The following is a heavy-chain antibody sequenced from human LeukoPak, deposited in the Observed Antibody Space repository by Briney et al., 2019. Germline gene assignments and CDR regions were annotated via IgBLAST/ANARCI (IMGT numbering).Heavy chain of an antibody. CDR1: GYTFTRYG. V-gene: IGHV1-18*01. CDR2: INPNNGNT. CDR3: ARDRDLGPDL. J-gene: IGHJ2*01. Sequence: ASVKVSCKASGYTFTRYGISWVRQAPGQGLEWMGWINPNNGNTNYVQKLQGRVTMTTDTSTSTAYMELRSLRSDDTAVYYCARDRDLGPDLWGRGTLVTVSS. D-gene: IGHD3-10*01.